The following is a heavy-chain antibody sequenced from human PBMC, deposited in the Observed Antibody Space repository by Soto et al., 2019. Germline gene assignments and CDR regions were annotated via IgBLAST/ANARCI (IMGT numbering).Heavy chain of an antibody. Sequence: QVQLQESGPGLVKPSQTLSLTCTVSGGSITSGDYYWSWIRQPPGKGLEWIGYISDSGSTYYIPSLKSRLTISLDTSKNQFSLKLSSVTAADTAVYYCARYFHSRVHMATLSDTWGQGALVTVSS. CDR2: ISDSGST. V-gene: IGHV4-30-4*01. J-gene: IGHJ5*02. CDR3: ARYFHSRVHMATLSDT. D-gene: IGHD5-12*01. CDR1: GGSITSGDYY.